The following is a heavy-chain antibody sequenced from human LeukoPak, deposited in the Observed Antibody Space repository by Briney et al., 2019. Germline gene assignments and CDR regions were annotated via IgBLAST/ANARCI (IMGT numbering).Heavy chain of an antibody. D-gene: IGHD3/OR15-3a*01. J-gene: IGHJ3*01. CDR2: TFYTGRT. CDR1: GDSIIPNIYW. Sequence: PSETLSPTCTVSGDSIIPNIYWWDWVRLPPGKGLEWIGATFYTGRTFYSPSLKSRVTISVDTSKNQFSLDLSSATAADTAVYYCARRRHNFDFYDVWGQGTRVTVSS. CDR3: ARRRHNFDFYDV. V-gene: IGHV4-39*01.